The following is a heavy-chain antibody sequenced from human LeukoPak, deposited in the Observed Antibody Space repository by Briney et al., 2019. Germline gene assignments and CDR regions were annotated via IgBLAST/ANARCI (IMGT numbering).Heavy chain of an antibody. Sequence: GGSLRLSCAASGFTFSSYSMNWVRQAPGKGLEWVSSISSSGSSISYADSVKGRFTISRDNAKNSLYLQMNSLRAEDTAVYYCARGRGYNSNFDNWGEGDLVTVSS. CDR3: ARGRGYNSNFDN. CDR2: ISSSGSSI. J-gene: IGHJ4*02. V-gene: IGHV3-21*01. CDR1: GFTFSSYS. D-gene: IGHD6-25*01.